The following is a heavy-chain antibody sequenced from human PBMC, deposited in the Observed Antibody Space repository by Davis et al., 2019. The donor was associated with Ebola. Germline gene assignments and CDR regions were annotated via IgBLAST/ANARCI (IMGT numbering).Heavy chain of an antibody. CDR2: ISDSSIYI. J-gene: IGHJ6*02. D-gene: IGHD6-6*01. Sequence: GESLKISCAASGFTFSSYYMNWVRQAPGNGLEWVSSISDSSIYISDADSVKGRFTISRDNAKNSLYLQMNSLRAEDTAVYYCAREAGSSSSLYFYGMDIWGQGTTVTVSS. CDR3: AREAGSSSSLYFYGMDI. CDR1: GFTFSSYY. V-gene: IGHV3-21*01.